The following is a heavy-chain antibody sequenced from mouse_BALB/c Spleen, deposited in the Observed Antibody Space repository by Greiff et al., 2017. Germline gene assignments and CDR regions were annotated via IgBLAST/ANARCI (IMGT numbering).Heavy chain of an antibody. Sequence: EVQGVESGGGLVKPGGSLKLSCAASGFTFSSYAMSWVRQTPEKRLEWVASISSGGSTYYPDSVKGRFTISRDNARNILYLQMSSLRSEDTAMYYCARGLTYYYAMDYWGQGTSVTVSS. CDR3: ARGLTYYYAMDY. J-gene: IGHJ4*01. CDR1: GFTFSSYA. CDR2: ISSGGST. V-gene: IGHV5-6-5*01.